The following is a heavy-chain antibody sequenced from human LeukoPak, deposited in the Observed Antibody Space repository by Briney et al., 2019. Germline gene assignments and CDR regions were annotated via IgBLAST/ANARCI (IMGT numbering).Heavy chain of an antibody. Sequence: GGSLRLSCAASGFTFSSYEMNWVRQAPGKGLEWVSYISSSGSTIYYADSVKGRFTISRDNAKNSLYLQMNSLRADDTALYYCARGATNGDYLSPPFDYWGQGTLVTVSS. CDR3: ARGATNGDYLSPPFDY. V-gene: IGHV3-48*03. CDR2: ISSSGSTI. J-gene: IGHJ4*02. CDR1: GFTFSSYE. D-gene: IGHD4-17*01.